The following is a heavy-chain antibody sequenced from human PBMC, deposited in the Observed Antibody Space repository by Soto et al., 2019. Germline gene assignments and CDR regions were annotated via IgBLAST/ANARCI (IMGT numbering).Heavy chain of an antibody. Sequence: QVQMVQSGVEVKKPGALVRVSCKASGYTFSTYGLTWVRQAPGQGLEWMGWISPYNGNTNFAQQFQGRVTLTTDTSTSTAYMELRSLTSDDTAMYYCARGAWDYSNTCYEFWGQGTLVTVSS. V-gene: IGHV1-18*04. CDR2: ISPYNGNT. CDR1: GYTFSTYG. CDR3: ARGAWDYSNTCYEF. J-gene: IGHJ4*02. D-gene: IGHD4-4*01.